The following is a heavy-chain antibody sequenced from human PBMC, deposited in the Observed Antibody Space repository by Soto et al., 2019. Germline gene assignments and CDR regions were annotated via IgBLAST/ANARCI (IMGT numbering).Heavy chain of an antibody. J-gene: IGHJ6*02. Sequence: GASVKVSCTASGYTFTSYGISWVRQAPGQGLEWMGWISAYNGNTNYAQKLQGRVTMTTDTSTSTAYMELRSLRSDDPAVYYCARDLNNYDFWSGCRRIYYYYYGMDVWGQGTTVTVSS. V-gene: IGHV1-18*04. CDR3: ARDLNNYDFWSGCRRIYYYYYGMDV. D-gene: IGHD3-3*01. CDR1: GYTFTSYG. CDR2: ISAYNGNT.